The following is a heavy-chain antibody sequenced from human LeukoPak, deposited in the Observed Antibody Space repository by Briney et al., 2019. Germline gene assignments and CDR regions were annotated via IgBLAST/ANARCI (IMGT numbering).Heavy chain of an antibody. J-gene: IGHJ3*02. CDR3: ARSWVTMIEGAFDI. CDR1: GGSISGYY. D-gene: IGHD3-22*01. CDR2: IYYSGST. V-gene: IGHV4-59*01. Sequence: SETLSLTCTVSGGSISGYYWSWIRQPPGKGLEWIGYIYYSGSTNYNPSLKSRVTISVDTSKNQFSLKLSSVTAADTAVYYCARSWVTMIEGAFDIWGQGTMVTVSS.